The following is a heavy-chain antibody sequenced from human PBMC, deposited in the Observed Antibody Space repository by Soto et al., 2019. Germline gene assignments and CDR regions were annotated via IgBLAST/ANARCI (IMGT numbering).Heavy chain of an antibody. J-gene: IGHJ4*02. CDR1: CGSFSGYY. D-gene: IGHD3-16*02. CDR3: ARVKRGYDYVWGSYRDLSFDY. CDR2: INHSGST. V-gene: IGHV4-34*01. Sequence: SETLSLTCAVYCGSFSGYYWSWIRQPPGKGLEWIGEINHSGSTNYNPSLKSRVTISVDTSKNQFSLKLSSVTAADTAVYYCARVKRGYDYVWGSYRDLSFDYWGQGTLVTVSS.